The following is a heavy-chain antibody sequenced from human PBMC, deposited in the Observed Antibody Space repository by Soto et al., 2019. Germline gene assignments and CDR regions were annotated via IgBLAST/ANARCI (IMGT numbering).Heavy chain of an antibody. CDR2: MYLGGSF. D-gene: IGHD3-3*02. CDR3: ASPKIAFYNWFDP. J-gene: IGHJ5*02. Sequence: SETLSLTCNVSGDSVSSGYWSWIRQPPGKGLEWIGFMYLGGSFNYNPSLASRVTISVETSKNLFSMRMTSVTAADTAVYYCASPKIAFYNWFDPWGQGTLVTVSS. CDR1: GDSVSSGY. V-gene: IGHV4-59*02.